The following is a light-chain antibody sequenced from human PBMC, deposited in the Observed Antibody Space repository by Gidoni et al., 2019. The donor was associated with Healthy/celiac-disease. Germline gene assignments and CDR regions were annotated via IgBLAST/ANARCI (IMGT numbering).Light chain of an antibody. Sequence: IQMTQSPSSLSASVGDRVTITCRASQSISSNLNWYPQKPGKAPKLLIYAASSLQRGVPSRFSGSGSGTDFTLTISSLQPEDCATYYCQQSYSTPGSFXGXTKVEIK. CDR3: QQSYSTPGS. J-gene: IGKJ4*01. CDR1: QSISSN. CDR2: AAS. V-gene: IGKV1-39*01.